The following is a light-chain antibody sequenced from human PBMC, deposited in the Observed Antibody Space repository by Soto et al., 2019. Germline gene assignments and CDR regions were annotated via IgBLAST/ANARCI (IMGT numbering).Light chain of an antibody. CDR2: GNI. CDR3: QSHDSSLSGYV. CDR1: SSDIGAGYD. V-gene: IGLV1-40*01. Sequence: QPVLTQPPSVSGAPGQRVTISCTGSSSDIGAGYDVHWYQQLPGTAPKLLIYGNINRPSGVPDRFSGSKSGTSASLAITGLQAEDEAEYYCQSHDSSLSGYVFGTGTKLTVL. J-gene: IGLJ1*01.